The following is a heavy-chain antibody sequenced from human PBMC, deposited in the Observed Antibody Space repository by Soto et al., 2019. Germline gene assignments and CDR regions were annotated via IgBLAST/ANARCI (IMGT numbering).Heavy chain of an antibody. V-gene: IGHV3-53*04. CDR3: ARYSENYYDSSGYPTPEDYGMDV. D-gene: IGHD3-22*01. J-gene: IGHJ6*02. CDR2: IYSGGST. Sequence: GGSLRLSCAASGFTVGSNYMSWVRQAPGKGLEWVSVIYSGGSTYYADSVKGRFTISRHNSKNTLYLQMNSLRAEDTAVYYCARYSENYYDSSGYPTPEDYGMDVWGQGTTVTVSS. CDR1: GFTVGSNY.